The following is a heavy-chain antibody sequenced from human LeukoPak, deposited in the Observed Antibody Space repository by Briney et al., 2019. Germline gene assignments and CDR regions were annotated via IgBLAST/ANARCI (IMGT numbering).Heavy chain of an antibody. Sequence: SVKVSCKASGGTFSSYAISWVRQAPGQGLEWMGGITPIFGTANYAQKFQGRVTITADKSTSTAYMELSSLGSEDTAVYYCAREESRGWYRGPNAFDIWGQGTMVTVSS. CDR2: ITPIFGTA. D-gene: IGHD6-19*01. J-gene: IGHJ3*02. CDR3: AREESRGWYRGPNAFDI. V-gene: IGHV1-69*06. CDR1: GGTFSSYA.